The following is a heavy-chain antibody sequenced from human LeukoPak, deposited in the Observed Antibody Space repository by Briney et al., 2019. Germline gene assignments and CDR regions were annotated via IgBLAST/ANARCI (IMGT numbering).Heavy chain of an antibody. CDR2: ISSSGSYT. CDR1: GFTFSSYN. J-gene: IGHJ6*02. D-gene: IGHD2-15*01. CDR3: ARDRTRYCSGGSCYSSYGMDV. V-gene: IGHV3-21*01. Sequence: PGGSLRLSCAASGFTFSSYNMNWARQAPGKGLEWVSSISSSGSYTYYADSVKGRFTISRDNAKNSLYLQMNSLRAEDTAVYYCARDRTRYCSGGSCYSSYGMDVWGQGTTVTVSS.